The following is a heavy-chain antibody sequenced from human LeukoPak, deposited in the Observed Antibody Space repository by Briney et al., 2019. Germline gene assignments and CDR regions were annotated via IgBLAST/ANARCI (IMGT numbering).Heavy chain of an antibody. J-gene: IGHJ4*02. CDR3: AKDLEATVTTFYPY. CDR2: ISGSGGST. D-gene: IGHD4-17*01. CDR1: GFTFSSYA. Sequence: GGSLRLSCAVSGFTFSSYAMSWVRQAPGKGLEWVSAISGSGGSTYYADSVKGRFTISRDNSKNTLYLQMNSLRAEDTAVYYCAKDLEATVTTFYPYWGQGTLVTVSS. V-gene: IGHV3-23*01.